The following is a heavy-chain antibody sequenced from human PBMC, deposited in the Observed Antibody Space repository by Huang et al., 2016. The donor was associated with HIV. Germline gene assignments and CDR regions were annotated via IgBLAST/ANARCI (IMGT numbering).Heavy chain of an antibody. D-gene: IGHD6-13*01. V-gene: IGHV3-30*18. Sequence: QVQLVESGGGVVQPGRSLRISCAASGFTFSSDGMAWVRQAAGKGVEWVAVISYDAKTKYYADSVKGRFSISRDNSKTTVYLQLNSLRLEDTAVYYCAKGGSAAAVLDFWGQGTLVTVSS. J-gene: IGHJ4*02. CDR3: AKGGSAAAVLDF. CDR2: ISYDAKTK. CDR1: GFTFSSDG.